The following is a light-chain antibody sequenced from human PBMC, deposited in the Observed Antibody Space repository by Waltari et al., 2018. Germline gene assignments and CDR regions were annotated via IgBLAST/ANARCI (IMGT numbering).Light chain of an antibody. CDR2: YRSDSSN. CDR1: SDINVATYK. J-gene: IGLJ3*02. V-gene: IGLV5-45*01. Sequence: QAVLTQPASLSASPGASASLTCTLRSDINVATYKIYWYQQRPGSPPQFLVKYRSDSSNERRYGVPSRFSGSIDTSANAGILLISGLQAEDEADYYCMILHNNAVVFGGGTTLTVL. CDR3: MILHNNAVV.